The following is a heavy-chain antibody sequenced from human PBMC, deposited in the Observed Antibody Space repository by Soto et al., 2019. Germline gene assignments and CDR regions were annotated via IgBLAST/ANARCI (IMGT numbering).Heavy chain of an antibody. J-gene: IGHJ6*02. V-gene: IGHV5-51*01. CDR3: ARTAAAGKYYYAMGV. CDR2: IYPGDSDT. CDR1: GYSFTSYW. D-gene: IGHD6-13*01. Sequence: EVQLVPSGAEVKKPGESLKISCKGSGYSFTSYWIGWVRQMPGKGLECMGIIYPGDSDTRYSPSFQGQVTISADKSISTAYLQWSSLKASDTAMYYCARTAAAGKYYYAMGVWGQGTTVTVSS.